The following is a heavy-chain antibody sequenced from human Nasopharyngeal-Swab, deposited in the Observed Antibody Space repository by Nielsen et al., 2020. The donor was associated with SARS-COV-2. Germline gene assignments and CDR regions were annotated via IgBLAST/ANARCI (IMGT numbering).Heavy chain of an antibody. Sequence: GGSLRLSCAASGFTFSSYSMNWVRQAPGKGLEWVSSISSSSSYIYYADSVKGRFTISRDNAKNSLYLQMNSLRAEDTAVYYCARCTGALIYYYYYMDVWGKGTTVTVSS. J-gene: IGHJ6*03. CDR1: GFTFSSYS. CDR3: ARCTGALIYYYYYMDV. CDR2: ISSSSSYI. D-gene: IGHD2-8*02. V-gene: IGHV3-21*01.